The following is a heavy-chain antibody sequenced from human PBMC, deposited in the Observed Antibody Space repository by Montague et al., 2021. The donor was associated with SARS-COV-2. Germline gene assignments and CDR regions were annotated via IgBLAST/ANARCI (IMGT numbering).Heavy chain of an antibody. D-gene: IGHD5-24*01. CDR3: ARDEGGWLLLRTEAFDT. Sequence: TLSLTCTVSGGSISSGYYYWSWIRLPAGKGLEWIGRIYCSGSPNYNPSLESRVVLSVDTSRNQFSMKLTSVTAADTAMYYCARDEGGWLLLRTEAFDTWGQGTMVTVSS. V-gene: IGHV4-61*02. CDR2: IYCSGSP. CDR1: GGSISSGYYY. J-gene: IGHJ5*02.